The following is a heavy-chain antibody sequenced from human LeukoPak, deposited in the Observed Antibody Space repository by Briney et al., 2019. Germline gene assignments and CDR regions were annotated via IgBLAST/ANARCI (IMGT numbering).Heavy chain of an antibody. D-gene: IGHD6-6*01. J-gene: IGHJ4*02. CDR1: GGSISSSGYY. CDR2: VDYTGIT. V-gene: IGHV4-39*02. CDR3: VREVGIAARPFDY. Sequence: SETLSLTCTVSGGSISSSGYYWGWIRQPPGKGLEWIGSVDYTGITSHSPSLKSRVTISVDTSKNQFSLKVSSVSAADTGVYYCVREVGIAARPFDYWGQGTLVTVSS.